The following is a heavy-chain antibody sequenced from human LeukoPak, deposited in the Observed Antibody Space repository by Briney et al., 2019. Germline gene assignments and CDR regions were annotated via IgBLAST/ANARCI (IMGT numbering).Heavy chain of an antibody. D-gene: IGHD4-17*01. Sequence: GGSLRLSCAAAGFTFSSYAMSWVRQAPGKGLEWVSAISGSGGSTYYADSVKGRFTISRDNSENTLYLQMNSLRAEDTAVYYCAKLNDYGDYAKLFDYWGQGTLVTVSS. J-gene: IGHJ4*02. CDR2: ISGSGGST. CDR3: AKLNDYGDYAKLFDY. V-gene: IGHV3-23*01. CDR1: GFTFSSYA.